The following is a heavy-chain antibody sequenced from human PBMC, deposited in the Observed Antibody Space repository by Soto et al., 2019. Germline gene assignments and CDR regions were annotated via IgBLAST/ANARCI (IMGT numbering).Heavy chain of an antibody. CDR3: AREVVGGSSWYPPTYYYYYYGMDV. V-gene: IGHV3-11*06. D-gene: IGHD6-13*01. J-gene: IGHJ6*02. CDR1: GFTFSDYY. Sequence: GGSLRLSCAGSGFTFSDYYMSWIRQAPGKGLEWVSYISSSSSYTNYADSVKGRFTISRDNAKNSLYLQMNSLRAEDTAVYYCAREVVGGSSWYPPTYYYYYYGMDVWGQGTTVTVSS. CDR2: ISSSSSYT.